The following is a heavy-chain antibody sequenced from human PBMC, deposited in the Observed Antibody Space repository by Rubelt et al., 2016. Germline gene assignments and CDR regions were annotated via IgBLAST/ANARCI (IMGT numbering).Heavy chain of an antibody. J-gene: IGHJ4*02. D-gene: IGHD1-26*01. CDR1: GGSI. CDR3: ARDLRGSYAFDY. CDR2: IYYSGST. Sequence: QLQLQESGPGLVKPSETLSLTCTVSGGSIHQPPGKGLEWIGSIYYSGSTYYNPSLKSRVTISVDTSKNQFYLKLSSVTAADTAVYYCARDLRGSYAFDYWGQGTLVTVSS. V-gene: IGHV4-39*07.